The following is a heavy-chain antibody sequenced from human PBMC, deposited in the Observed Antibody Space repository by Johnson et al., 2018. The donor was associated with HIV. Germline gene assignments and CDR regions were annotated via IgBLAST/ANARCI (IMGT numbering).Heavy chain of an antibody. Sequence: EKLVESGGGLVQPWGSLRLSCAASGFTFRNYDMHWVRQATVKSLEWVSAIGSAGDTYYSGSVKGRFTISRDNSKNTLYLQMNSLRAEDTAVYYCARDKGGIVGYDAFDIWGQGTMVTVSS. V-gene: IGHV3-13*01. D-gene: IGHD1-26*01. CDR2: IGSAGDT. CDR1: GFTFRNYD. CDR3: ARDKGGIVGYDAFDI. J-gene: IGHJ3*02.